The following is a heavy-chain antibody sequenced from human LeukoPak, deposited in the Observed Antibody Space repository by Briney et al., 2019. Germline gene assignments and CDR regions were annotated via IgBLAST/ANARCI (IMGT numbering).Heavy chain of an antibody. CDR3: ARVGVQQWLVRPGDAFDI. CDR1: GYTFTTYD. CDR2: MNPNSGNT. D-gene: IGHD6-19*01. Sequence: GASVKVSCKASGYTFTTYDINWVRQATGQGLEWMGWMNPNSGNTGYAQKFQGRVTMTRNTSISTAYMELSSLRSEDTAVYYCARVGVQQWLVRPGDAFDIWGQGTMVTVSS. J-gene: IGHJ3*02. V-gene: IGHV1-8*01.